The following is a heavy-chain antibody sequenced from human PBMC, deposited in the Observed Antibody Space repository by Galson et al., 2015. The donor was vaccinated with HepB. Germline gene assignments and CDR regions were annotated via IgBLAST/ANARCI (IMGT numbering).Heavy chain of an antibody. V-gene: IGHV3-74*01. Sequence: SLRLSCAASGFTFSSYWMHWVRQAPGKGLLWVSRINGDGSSTTYADSVKGRFTISRDNAKNTLYLQMNSLRAEDTAVYFCVRDSSSGGANWFDPWGQGTLVTVSS. CDR1: GFTFSSYW. CDR3: VRDSSSGGANWFDP. J-gene: IGHJ5*02. D-gene: IGHD6-6*01. CDR2: INGDGSST.